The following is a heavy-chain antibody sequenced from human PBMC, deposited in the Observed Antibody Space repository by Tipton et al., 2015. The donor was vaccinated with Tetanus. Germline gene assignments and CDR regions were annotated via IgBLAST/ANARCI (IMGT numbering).Heavy chain of an antibody. D-gene: IGHD3-10*01. CDR3: ASSSGSRSSSGFRSYNGMDV. J-gene: IGHJ6*02. CDR1: GGSISSGRNY. CDR2: IYYNGDR. V-gene: IGHV4-39*07. Sequence: TLSLTCTVSGGSISSGRNYGGWIRQPPGKGLEWIGSIYYNGDRYFSPSLKSRLTMSVDTPKNQFSLKLSSVTAADTAVYYCASSSGSRSSSGFRSYNGMDVWGRGTPVPVSS.